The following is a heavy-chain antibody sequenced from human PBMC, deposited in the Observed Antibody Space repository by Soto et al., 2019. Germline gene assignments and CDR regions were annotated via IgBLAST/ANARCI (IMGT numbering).Heavy chain of an antibody. J-gene: IGHJ4*02. CDR1: GFTFGDYF. CDR2: IRSKAYGGTT. CDR3: TRVRSSGYSYGPLYFDY. V-gene: IGHV3-49*03. Sequence: GGSLTLSCPASGFTFGDYFMSWFRQAPGKGLDWVGFIRSKAYGGTTEYAASVKGRFTISRDDSKSIAYLQMNSLKTEDTAVYYCTRVRSSGYSYGPLYFDYWGQGTLVTVS. D-gene: IGHD5-18*01.